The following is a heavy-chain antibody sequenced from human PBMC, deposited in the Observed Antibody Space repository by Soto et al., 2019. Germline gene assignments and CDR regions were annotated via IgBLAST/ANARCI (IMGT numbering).Heavy chain of an antibody. Sequence: GGSLRLSCAASGFTLSSYWMNWVRLAPGKGLEWVANIKQDGSQKDYVDSVKGRFTISRDNAKNSLYLQMSSLRAEDTAVYYCRTSLTPHAFWARGTLVIGSA. CDR2: IKQDGSQK. J-gene: IGHJ4*02. CDR1: GFTLSSYW. CDR3: RTSLTPHAF. V-gene: IGHV3-7*01. D-gene: IGHD7-27*01.